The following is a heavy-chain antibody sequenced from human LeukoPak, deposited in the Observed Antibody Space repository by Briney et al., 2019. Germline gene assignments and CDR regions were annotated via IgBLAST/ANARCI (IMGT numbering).Heavy chain of an antibody. CDR3: ARGRMTTVTRVGYYGMDV. J-gene: IGHJ6*02. V-gene: IGHV4-31*03. CDR1: GGSISSGGYY. D-gene: IGHD4-17*01. Sequence: PSETLSLTCTVSGGSISSGGYYWSWIRQHPGKGLEWIGYIYYSGSTYYNPSLKSRVTISVDTSKNQFSLKLSSVTAADTAVYYCARGRMTTVTRVGYYGMDVWGQGTTVTVSS. CDR2: IYYSGST.